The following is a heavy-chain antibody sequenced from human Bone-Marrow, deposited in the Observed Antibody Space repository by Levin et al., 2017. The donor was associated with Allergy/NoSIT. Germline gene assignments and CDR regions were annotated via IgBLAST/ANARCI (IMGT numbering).Heavy chain of an antibody. D-gene: IGHD1-14*01. J-gene: IGHJ4*02. CDR1: GFTFSSYA. V-gene: IGHV3-30*04. CDR2: ISYDGSNK. CDR3: ARGPEKGLWASPGDY. Sequence: SCAASGFTFSSYAMHWVRQAPGKGLEWVAVISYDGSNKYYADSVKGRFTISRDNSKNTLYLQMNSLRAEDTAVYYCARGPEKGLWASPGDYWGQGTLVTVSS.